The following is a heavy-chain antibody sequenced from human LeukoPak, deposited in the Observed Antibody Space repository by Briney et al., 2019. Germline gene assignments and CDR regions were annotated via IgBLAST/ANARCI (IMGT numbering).Heavy chain of an antibody. CDR1: GGSISSYY. CDR3: ARQIACSSTSCYTWYFDY. J-gene: IGHJ4*02. Sequence: SETLSLTCTVSGGSISSYYWSWIRQPPGKGLEWIGYIYYSGSTNYNPSLKSRVTILLDTSNNQFSLKLSSVTAADTAVYYCARQIACSSTSCYTWYFDYWGQGTLVTVSS. D-gene: IGHD2-2*01. CDR2: IYYSGST. V-gene: IGHV4-59*08.